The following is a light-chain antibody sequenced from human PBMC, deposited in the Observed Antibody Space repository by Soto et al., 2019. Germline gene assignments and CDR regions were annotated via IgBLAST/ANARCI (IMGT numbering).Light chain of an antibody. CDR1: QSVGTY. V-gene: IGKV3-11*01. CDR2: DAS. Sequence: EIVLTQSPATLSLSPGERAILSCRASQSVGTYLAWYQQKPGQAPRLLIYDASNRATGIPARFGGSGSGTDFTLTINSLEPEDFAVYYCQRRSNWPGTFGPGTKVDIK. J-gene: IGKJ3*01. CDR3: QRRSNWPGT.